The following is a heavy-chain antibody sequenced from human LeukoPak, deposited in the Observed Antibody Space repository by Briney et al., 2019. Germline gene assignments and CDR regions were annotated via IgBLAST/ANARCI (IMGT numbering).Heavy chain of an antibody. V-gene: IGHV4-30-2*01. CDR3: ARGSSSWYQGSFDP. CDR2: IFHSGST. J-gene: IGHJ5*02. Sequence: SQTLSLTCAVSGGSISSGGYSWSWIRQPPGKGLEWIGYIFHSGSTHYNPSLKSRPTISVDRSKNQFSLKLSSVTAADTAVYYCARGSSSWYQGSFDPWGQGTLVTVSS. D-gene: IGHD6-13*01. CDR1: GGSISSGGYS.